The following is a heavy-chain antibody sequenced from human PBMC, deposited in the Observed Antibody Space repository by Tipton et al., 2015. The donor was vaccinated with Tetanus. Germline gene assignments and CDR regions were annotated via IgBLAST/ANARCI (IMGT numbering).Heavy chain of an antibody. CDR2: ISGRGQSLTT. D-gene: IGHD3-16*01. Sequence: SLRLSCAASGFSVETYNYAMNWVRQAPGQGLEWVAVISGRGQSLTTSYADSVRGRFSISRDHSKDTLYLQMNGLRVEDAGLYYCARDRTIGDYDAFDLWGRGTMVTVS. CDR3: ARDRTIGDYDAFDL. V-gene: IGHV3-23*01. J-gene: IGHJ3*01. CDR1: GFSVETYNYA.